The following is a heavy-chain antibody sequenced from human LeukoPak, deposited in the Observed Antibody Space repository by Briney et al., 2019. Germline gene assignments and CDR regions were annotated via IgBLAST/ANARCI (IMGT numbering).Heavy chain of an antibody. V-gene: IGHV3-7*03. CDR2: IKQDGSEK. D-gene: IGHD3-22*01. Sequence: QSGGSLRLSCAASGFTLSSYWMSWVRQAPGKGLEWVANIKQDGSEKYYVDSVKGRFTISRDNGKNSLYLQMNSLRAEDTALYYCSRGYDTSASGYTDVWGKGATVIVSS. CDR3: SRGYDTSASGYTDV. CDR1: GFTLSSYW. J-gene: IGHJ6*03.